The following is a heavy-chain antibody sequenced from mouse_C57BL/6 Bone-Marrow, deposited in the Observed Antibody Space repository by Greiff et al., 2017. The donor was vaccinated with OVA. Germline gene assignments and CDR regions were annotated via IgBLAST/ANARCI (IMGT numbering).Heavy chain of an antibody. D-gene: IGHD2-1*01. CDR3: TRLLDAMDY. CDR1: GFTFSSYA. J-gene: IGHJ4*01. CDR2: ISSGGDYI. V-gene: IGHV5-9-1*02. Sequence: EVMLVESGAGLVKPGGSLKLSCAASGFTFSSYAMSWVRQTPEKRLEWVAYISSGGDYIYYADTVKGRFTISKDNARNPLYLQMSSLKSEDTAMYYCTRLLDAMDYGGQGTSVTVSS.